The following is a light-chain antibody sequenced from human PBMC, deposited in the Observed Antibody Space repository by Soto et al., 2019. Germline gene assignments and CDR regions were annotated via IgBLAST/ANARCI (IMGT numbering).Light chain of an antibody. CDR3: QQYGSAPLT. Sequence: DIVLTQSPGTLSLSPGERGTLSCRASQSVSSNYLAWYQQKPGQAPRLLIYGASSSATVIPDRFSGSGSGTDFTLTIRRLEPEVFGVYYCQQYGSAPLTSGGGTQVDTK. J-gene: IGKJ4*01. V-gene: IGKV3-20*01. CDR1: QSVSSNY. CDR2: GAS.